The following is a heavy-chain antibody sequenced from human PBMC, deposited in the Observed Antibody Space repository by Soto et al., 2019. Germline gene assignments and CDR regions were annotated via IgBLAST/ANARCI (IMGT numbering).Heavy chain of an antibody. Sequence: QTFSLTCAISGDSGSCNSAAWNWIRQPPSRGLEWLGRTYYRSKWYNDYAVSVKSRITINPDTSKNQFSLQLNSVTPEDTAVYYCARSGWRKIAVNWFDPWGQGTLVTVSS. D-gene: IGHD6-19*01. J-gene: IGHJ5*02. CDR2: TYYRSKWYN. V-gene: IGHV6-1*01. CDR3: ARSGWRKIAVNWFDP. CDR1: GDSGSCNSAA.